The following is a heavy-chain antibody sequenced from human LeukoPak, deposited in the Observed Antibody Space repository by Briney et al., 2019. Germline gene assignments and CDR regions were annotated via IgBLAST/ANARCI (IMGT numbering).Heavy chain of an antibody. CDR3: ARGLGYCSTTTCYGELPGDY. D-gene: IGHD2-2*01. V-gene: IGHV1-18*01. CDR2: VSGHNGNT. J-gene: IGHJ4*02. CDR1: GYTFSSHH. Sequence: GASVKVSCKASGYTFSSHHISWVRQAPGQGLEWMGRVSGHNGNTQYAENLQGRVTMTIDTSTTTAHMELRSLRSDDTAVYYCARGLGYCSTTTCYGELPGDYWSQGTLVTVSS.